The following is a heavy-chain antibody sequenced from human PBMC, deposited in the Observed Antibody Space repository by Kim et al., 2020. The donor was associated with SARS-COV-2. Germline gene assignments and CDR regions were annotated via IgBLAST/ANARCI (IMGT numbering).Heavy chain of an antibody. Sequence: GGSLRLSCAASGFTVSSNYMSWVRQAPGKGLEWVSVIYSCGSTYYADSVKGRFTISRDNSKNTLYLQMNSLRAEDTAVYYCARDLSNRCYGDATYYYYGMDVWGQGTTVTVSS. V-gene: IGHV3-66*03. CDR3: ARDLSNRCYGDATYYYYGMDV. CDR1: GFTVSSNY. CDR2: IYSCGST. D-gene: IGHD4-17*01. J-gene: IGHJ6*02.